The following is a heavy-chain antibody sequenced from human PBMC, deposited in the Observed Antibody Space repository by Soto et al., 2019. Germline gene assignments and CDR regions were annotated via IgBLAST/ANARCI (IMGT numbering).Heavy chain of an antibody. CDR3: AKGYSITIFGVSPNYYYMDV. V-gene: IGHV3-30*18. Sequence: HPGGSLRLSCAASGFTFSSYGMHWVRQAPGKGLEWVAVISYDGSNKYYADSVKGRFTISRDNSKNTLYLQMNSLRAEDTAVYYCAKGYSITIFGVSPNYYYMDVWGKGTTVTVS. D-gene: IGHD3-3*01. CDR1: GFTFSSYG. CDR2: ISYDGSNK. J-gene: IGHJ6*03.